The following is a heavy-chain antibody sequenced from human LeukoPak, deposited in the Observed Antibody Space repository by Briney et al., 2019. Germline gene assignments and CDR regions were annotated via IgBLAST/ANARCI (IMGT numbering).Heavy chain of an antibody. CDR2: IYSGGST. D-gene: IGHD6-19*01. CDR3: ARGSGSFYYSDY. J-gene: IGHJ4*02. V-gene: IGHV3-53*01. Sequence: PGGSLRLSCAASRFTVSSNYMSWVSQAPGKGLEWVSVIYSGGSTYYADSVKGRFTISRDNSKNTLYLQMNSLRAEDTAVYYCARGSGSFYYSDYWGQGTLVTVSS. CDR1: RFTVSSNY.